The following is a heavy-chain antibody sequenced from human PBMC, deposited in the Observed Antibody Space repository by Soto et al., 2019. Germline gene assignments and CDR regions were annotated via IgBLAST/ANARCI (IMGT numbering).Heavy chain of an antibody. V-gene: IGHV3-33*01. J-gene: IGHJ4*02. CDR1: GFSFSTYG. CDR3: ARDPASVGYHFDL. CDR2: IWFDGSKK. D-gene: IGHD6-13*01. Sequence: QVQLVESGGGVVQPGRSLKLSCAASGFSFSTYGFHWVRQAPGKGPEWVAVIWFDGSKKYYADSVEGRFTISRDNSKNPLFLQMNTLIVEDTAVYYCARDPASVGYHFDLWGQGTLVTVSS.